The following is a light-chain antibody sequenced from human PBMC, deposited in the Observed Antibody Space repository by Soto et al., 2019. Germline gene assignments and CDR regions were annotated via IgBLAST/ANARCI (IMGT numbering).Light chain of an antibody. CDR2: KAS. CDR3: QQYDSHSPTWT. V-gene: IGKV1-5*03. CDR1: QSINNW. J-gene: IGKJ1*01. Sequence: DIQMTQSPSTLSASVGDRVTITCRASQSINNWLAWYQQKPGKAPNLLIYKASNLESGVPSRFSGSGSGTEFTLTISSLQPDDFATYYCQQYDSHSPTWTFGQGTKVEIK.